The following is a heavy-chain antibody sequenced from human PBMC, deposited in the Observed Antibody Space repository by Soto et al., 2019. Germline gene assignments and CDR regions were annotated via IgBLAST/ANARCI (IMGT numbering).Heavy chain of an antibody. CDR1: GFSLNTGGLG. D-gene: IGHD2-21*02. CDR2: IYWDGDK. J-gene: IGHJ6*02. CDR3: APSRCGGDCLRSYSSHYYYGMDV. Sequence: QITLKESGPTLVKPTQTLTLTCTFSGFSLNTGGLGVGWIRQPPGKALEWLALIYWDGDKRYSPSLKGRLSNTKDTSNNQVVLTRTNMAPVDTPTYYCAPSRCGGDCLRSYSSHYYYGMDVWGQGTTVTVSS. V-gene: IGHV2-5*02.